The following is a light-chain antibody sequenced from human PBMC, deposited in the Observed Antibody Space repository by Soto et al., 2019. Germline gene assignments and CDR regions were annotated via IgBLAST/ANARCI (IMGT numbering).Light chain of an antibody. Sequence: EIVLTQSPGTLSLSPGERATLSCRASQRVSSSYLDWYQQKPGQAPRLLIYGASSRATGIPDRFSGSGSGTDCTLTISRLEPEDFSVYYCQQYGSSPRTFGQGTKLEIK. J-gene: IGKJ2*01. CDR3: QQYGSSPRT. V-gene: IGKV3-20*01. CDR2: GAS. CDR1: QRVSSSY.